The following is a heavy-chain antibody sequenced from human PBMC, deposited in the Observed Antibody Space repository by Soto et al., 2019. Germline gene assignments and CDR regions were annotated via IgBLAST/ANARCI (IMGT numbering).Heavy chain of an antibody. Sequence: GGSLRLSCAASGFTFSSYGMHWVRQAPGKGLEWVAVISYDGSNKYYADSVKGRFTISRDNSKNTLYLQMNSLRAEDTVVYYCAKSGGVATIDYWGQGTLVTVSS. J-gene: IGHJ4*02. V-gene: IGHV3-30*18. CDR1: GFTFSSYG. CDR2: ISYDGSNK. CDR3: AKSGGVATIDY. D-gene: IGHD2-15*01.